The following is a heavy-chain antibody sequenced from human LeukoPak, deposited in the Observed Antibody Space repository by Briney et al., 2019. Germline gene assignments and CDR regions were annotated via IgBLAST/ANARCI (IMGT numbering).Heavy chain of an antibody. CDR3: VKEGEDYYDSSGYYPPFDY. J-gene: IGHJ4*02. V-gene: IGHV3-33*06. Sequence: GGSLRLSCAASGFTFSSYGMHWVRQAPGKGLEWVAVIWYDGSNKYYADSVKGRFTISRDNSKNTLYLQMNSLRAEDTAVYYCVKEGEDYYDSSGYYPPFDYWGQGTLVTVSS. CDR1: GFTFSSYG. D-gene: IGHD3-22*01. CDR2: IWYDGSNK.